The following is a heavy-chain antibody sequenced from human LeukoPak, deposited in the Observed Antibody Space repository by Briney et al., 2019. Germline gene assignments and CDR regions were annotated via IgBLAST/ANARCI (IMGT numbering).Heavy chain of an antibody. CDR1: GGSFSGYY. CDR3: ARDPRLTLFDY. J-gene: IGHJ4*02. CDR2: IYYSGST. Sequence: SETLSLTCAVYGGSFSGYYWSWIRQPPGKGLEWIGSIYYSGSTYYNPSLKSRVTISVDTSKNQFSLKLSSVTAADTAVYYCARDPRLTLFDYWGQGTLVTVSS. D-gene: IGHD1-14*01. V-gene: IGHV4-34*01.